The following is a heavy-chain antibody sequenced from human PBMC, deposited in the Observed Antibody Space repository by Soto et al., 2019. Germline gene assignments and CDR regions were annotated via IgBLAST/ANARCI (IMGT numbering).Heavy chain of an antibody. V-gene: IGHV4-39*01. Sequence: QLQLQESGPGLVKPSETLSLTCTVSGGSISSSSYYWGWIRQPPGKGLEWIGSIYYSGRTYYNPSLKSRVTISVDTSKNQFSLKLSSVTAADTAVYYCARHFYYGDYRGYWGQGTLVTVSS. CDR1: GGSISSSSYY. CDR2: IYYSGRT. CDR3: ARHFYYGDYRGY. D-gene: IGHD4-17*01. J-gene: IGHJ4*02.